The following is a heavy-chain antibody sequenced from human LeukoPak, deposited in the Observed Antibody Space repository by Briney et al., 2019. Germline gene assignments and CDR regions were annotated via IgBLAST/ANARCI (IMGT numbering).Heavy chain of an antibody. CDR2: IYYSGST. CDR3: ARGQQWLQTDY. V-gene: IGHV4-59*01. Sequence: SETLSLTCTVSGGSISSYYWSWTRQPPGKGLEWIGYIYYSGSTNYNPSLKSRVTISVDTSKNQFSLKLSSVTAADTAVYYCARGQQWLQTDYWGQGTLVTVSS. J-gene: IGHJ4*02. D-gene: IGHD6-19*01. CDR1: GGSISSYY.